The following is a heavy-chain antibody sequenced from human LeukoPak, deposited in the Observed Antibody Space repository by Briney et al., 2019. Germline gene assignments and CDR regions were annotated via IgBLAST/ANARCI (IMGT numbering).Heavy chain of an antibody. Sequence: GGSLRLSCAASGFTFSSYGMHWVRQAPGKGLEWVAVISYDGSNKYYADSVKGRFTISRDNSKNTLYLQMNSLRAEDTAVYYCAKDQVDLGYYYYYGMDVWGKGTRSPSPQ. V-gene: IGHV3-30*18. CDR3: AKDQVDLGYYYYYGMDV. CDR1: GFTFSSYG. CDR2: ISYDGSNK. D-gene: IGHD3-9*01. J-gene: IGHJ6*04.